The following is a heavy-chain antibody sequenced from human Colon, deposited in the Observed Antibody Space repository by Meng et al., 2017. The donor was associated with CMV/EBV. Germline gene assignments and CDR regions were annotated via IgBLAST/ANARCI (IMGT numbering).Heavy chain of an antibody. CDR2: INGYNGFT. J-gene: IGHJ4*02. V-gene: IGHV1-18*01. CDR3: SSAGSWQWLVQIDY. Sequence: SGYTFSSYGFSWVRQAPGQGLEWMGWINGYNGFTNYAQKFQGRVTMTTDTSTTRAYMELRSLRSDDTAVYYCSSAGSWQWLVQIDYWGQGTLVTVSS. CDR1: GYTFSSYG. D-gene: IGHD6-19*01.